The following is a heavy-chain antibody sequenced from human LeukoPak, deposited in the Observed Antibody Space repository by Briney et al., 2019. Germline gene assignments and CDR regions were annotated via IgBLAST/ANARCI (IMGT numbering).Heavy chain of an antibody. V-gene: IGHV1-8*03. CDR3: AKVAGSIDY. CDR1: GYTFSSYD. Sequence: ASVKVSCKASGYTFSSYDINWVRQATGQGLEWMGWMNPHSGYTGYAQKFQGRVTITRNTSISTAYMELRSLRSGDTAVYYCAKVAGSIDYWGQGTLVTVSS. D-gene: IGHD6-19*01. CDR2: MNPHSGYT. J-gene: IGHJ4*02.